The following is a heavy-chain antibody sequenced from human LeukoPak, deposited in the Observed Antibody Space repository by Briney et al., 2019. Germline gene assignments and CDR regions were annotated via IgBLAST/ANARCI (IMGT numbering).Heavy chain of an antibody. Sequence: PGGSLRLSCAASGFTFSSYAMSWVRQAPGKGLEWVSAISGSGGNTYYADSVKGRFTISRDNSKNTLYLQMNSLRAEDTAVYYCAKDENYYYDSSSDAFDIWGQGTMVTVSS. CDR2: ISGSGGNT. CDR3: AKDENYYYDSSSDAFDI. V-gene: IGHV3-23*01. CDR1: GFTFSSYA. J-gene: IGHJ3*02. D-gene: IGHD3-22*01.